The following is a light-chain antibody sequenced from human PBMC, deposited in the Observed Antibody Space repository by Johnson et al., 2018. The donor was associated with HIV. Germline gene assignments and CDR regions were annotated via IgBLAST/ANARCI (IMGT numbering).Light chain of an antibody. V-gene: IGLV1-51*02. CDR2: ENN. CDR1: NSNIGNNY. Sequence: QPVLTQPPSVSAAPGQKVTISCSGSNSNIGNNYVSWYQQLPGTAPKLLIYENNKRPSGIPDRFSGSKSGTSATLGITGLKTGDEADYYCGTWDSSLSAEVFGTGTKVTVL. CDR3: GTWDSSLSAEV. J-gene: IGLJ1*01.